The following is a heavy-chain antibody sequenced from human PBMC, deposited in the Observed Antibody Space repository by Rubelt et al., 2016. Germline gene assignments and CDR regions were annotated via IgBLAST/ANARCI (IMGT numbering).Heavy chain of an antibody. V-gene: IGHV4-39*07. Sequence: QVQLQQWGAGLLKPSETLSLTCTVSGGSISSSSYYWGWIRQPPGKGLEWIGEINHSGSTNYNPSLKVRVTISVDTSKNQFSLKVSSVTAADTAVYYCASALGYSRGYFFNYWGQGTLVTVSS. CDR1: GGSISSSSYY. D-gene: IGHD3-22*01. CDR2: INHSGST. J-gene: IGHJ4*02. CDR3: ASALGYSRGYFFNY.